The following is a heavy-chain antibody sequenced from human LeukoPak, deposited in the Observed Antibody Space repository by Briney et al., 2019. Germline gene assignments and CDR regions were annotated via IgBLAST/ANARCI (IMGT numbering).Heavy chain of an antibody. J-gene: IGHJ6*02. CDR2: IRSKAYGGTT. D-gene: IGHD1-1*01. CDR1: GFTFGD. Sequence: PGGSLRLSRTASGFTFGDLSWFRQAPGKGLEWVGFIRSKAYGGTTEYAASVKGRFTISRDDSKSIAYLQMNSLKTEDTAVYYCTRDLEDYYGMDVWGQGTTVTVSS. V-gene: IGHV3-49*03. CDR3: TRDLEDYYGMDV.